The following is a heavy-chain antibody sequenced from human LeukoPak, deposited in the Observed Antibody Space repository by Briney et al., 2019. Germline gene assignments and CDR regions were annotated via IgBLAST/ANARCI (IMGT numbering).Heavy chain of an antibody. J-gene: IGHJ6*02. CDR3: ARGEVYYYYGMDV. CDR2: IYYSGST. CDR1: GGSISSGDYY. V-gene: IGHV4-30-4*01. Sequence: PSETLSLTCTVSGGSISSGDYYWSWIRQPPGKGLEWIGYIYYSGSTYYNPSLKSRVTISVDTSKNQFSLKLSSVTAADTAVYYCARGEVYYYYGMDVWGQGTTVTVSS.